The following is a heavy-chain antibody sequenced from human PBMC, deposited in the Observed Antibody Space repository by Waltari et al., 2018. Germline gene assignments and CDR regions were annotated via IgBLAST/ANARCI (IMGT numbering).Heavy chain of an antibody. CDR1: GFTFSNYA. Sequence: EVQLLESGGGLVQPGGSLTLSCAASGFTFSNYAMAWVRQAPGKGLEWVSGIIESGVRAYHADSVKGRFTMSRDNSRNTLYLQMNSLRVEDTAVYYCAKRGAGCGTTSCLDYWGQGTLVSVSS. CDR2: IIESGVRA. V-gene: IGHV3-23*01. J-gene: IGHJ4*02. D-gene: IGHD2-2*01. CDR3: AKRGAGCGTTSCLDY.